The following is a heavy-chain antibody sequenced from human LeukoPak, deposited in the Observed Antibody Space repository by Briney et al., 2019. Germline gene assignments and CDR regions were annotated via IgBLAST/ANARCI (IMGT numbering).Heavy chain of an antibody. CDR1: GFTFSSYA. J-gene: IGHJ4*02. CDR2: ISSSSSYI. CDR3: ARDVDGSGVFDY. D-gene: IGHD3-22*01. Sequence: PGGSLRLSCAASGFTFSSYAMSWVRQAPGKGLEWVSSISSSSSYIYYADSVKGRFTISRDNAKNSLYLQMNSLRAEDTAVYYCARDVDGSGVFDYWGQGTLVTVSS. V-gene: IGHV3-21*01.